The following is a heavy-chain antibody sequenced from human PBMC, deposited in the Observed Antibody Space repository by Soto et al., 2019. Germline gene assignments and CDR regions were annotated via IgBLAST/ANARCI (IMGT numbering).Heavy chain of an antibody. CDR2: IIPIFGTA. CDR1: GGTFSRYA. CDR3: ARAIVGPTTTGWLDP. V-gene: IGHV1-69*13. D-gene: IGHD1-26*01. J-gene: IGHJ5*02. Sequence: SVNVSCNASGGTFSRYAISWVRHAPGQGLEWLGGIIPIFGTANYAQKFQGRVTITADESTSTAYMELSSLRFEDTAVYYCARAIVGPTTTGWLDPWGQGTLVTVSS.